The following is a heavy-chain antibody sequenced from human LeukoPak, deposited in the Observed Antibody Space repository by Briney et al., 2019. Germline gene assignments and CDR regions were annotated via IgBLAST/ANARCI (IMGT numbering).Heavy chain of an antibody. Sequence: GASVKVSCKASGYTFTSYYVHWVRQAPGQGLEWMGIINPSGGSTSYAQKFQGRVTMTRDTSTSTVYMELSSLRSEVTAVYYCASGYYDFWSGYFYWGQGTLVTVSS. CDR3: ASGYYDFWSGYFY. CDR2: INPSGGST. V-gene: IGHV1-46*03. CDR1: GYTFTSYY. J-gene: IGHJ4*02. D-gene: IGHD3-3*01.